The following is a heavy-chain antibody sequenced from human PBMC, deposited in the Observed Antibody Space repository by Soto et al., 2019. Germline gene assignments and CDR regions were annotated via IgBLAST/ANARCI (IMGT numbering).Heavy chain of an antibody. V-gene: IGHV3-23*01. CDR2: ISGSGGST. CDR3: AKAGGVYCSSTSCYENDAFDI. CDR1: GFTFSSYA. J-gene: IGHJ3*02. Sequence: EVQLLESGGGLVQPGGSLRLSCAASGFTFSSYAMSWVRQAPGKGLEWVSAISGSGGSTYYADSVKGRFTISRDNSKNKLYLQMNSLRAEDTAVYYCAKAGGVYCSSTSCYENDAFDIWGQGTMVTVSS. D-gene: IGHD2-2*01.